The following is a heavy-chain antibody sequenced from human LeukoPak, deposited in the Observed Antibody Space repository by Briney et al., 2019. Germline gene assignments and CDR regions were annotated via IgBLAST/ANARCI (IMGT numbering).Heavy chain of an antibody. CDR1: GFSLSTSGMC. J-gene: IGHJ4*02. CDR3: ARIRGSRYYLDY. D-gene: IGHD6-13*01. Sequence: ESGPTLVKPTQSLTLTCTFSGFSLSTSGMCVSWIRQPPGKALEWLARIDWDDDKYYSTSLKTRLTISKDTSKNQVVLTMTNMDPVDTATCYCARIRGSRYYLDYWGQGTLVTVSS. CDR2: IDWDDDK. V-gene: IGHV2-70*11.